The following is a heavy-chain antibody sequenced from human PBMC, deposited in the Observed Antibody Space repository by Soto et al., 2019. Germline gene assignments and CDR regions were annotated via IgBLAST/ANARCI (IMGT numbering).Heavy chain of an antibody. J-gene: IGHJ4*02. D-gene: IGHD6-6*01. CDR1: GFTFSNYA. CDR2: ISSAVNT. Sequence: PVGSLRLSCAGSGFTFSNYAMSWARQAPGKGLEWVSAISSAVNTYYADSVKGRFTISRDNSKNTLSLQMNSLRAEDTAVYYCAKQVRDGTSSPYYFDYWGQGTLVTVSS. V-gene: IGHV3-23*01. CDR3: AKQVRDGTSSPYYFDY.